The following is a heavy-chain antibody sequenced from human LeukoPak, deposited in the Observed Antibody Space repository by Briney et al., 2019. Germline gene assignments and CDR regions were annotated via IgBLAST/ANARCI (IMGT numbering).Heavy chain of an antibody. CDR3: ARVRVTGYSNFAY. CDR1: GFTVSSNY. J-gene: IGHJ4*02. Sequence: PGGSLRLSCAASGFTVSSNYMSWVRQAPGKGLEWVSIIYSGGSIYYADSVKGRFTISRDNSKNTVYLQMSSLRAEDTAVYYCARVRVTGYSNFAYWGQGTLVTVSS. CDR2: IYSGGSI. V-gene: IGHV3-53*01. D-gene: IGHD3-9*01.